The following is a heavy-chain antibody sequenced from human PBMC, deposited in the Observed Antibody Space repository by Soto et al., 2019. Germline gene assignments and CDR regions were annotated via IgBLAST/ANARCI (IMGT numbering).Heavy chain of an antibody. Sequence: QVQLVESGGGVVQPGRSLRLSCAASGFTFSSYAMHWVRQAPGKGLEWVAVISYDGKNEYYADSVRGRFTISRDKSKSTLYLQINSLSAEDTSVYYCASVDTGVVPWGSYFDNWGHRTLVTVSS. CDR3: ASVDTGVVPWGSYFDN. V-gene: IGHV3-30*04. CDR2: ISYDGKNE. CDR1: GFTFSSYA. J-gene: IGHJ4*01. D-gene: IGHD5-18*01.